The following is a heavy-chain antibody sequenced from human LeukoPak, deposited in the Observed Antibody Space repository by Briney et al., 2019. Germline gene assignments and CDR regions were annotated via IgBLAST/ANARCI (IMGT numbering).Heavy chain of an antibody. J-gene: IGHJ4*02. D-gene: IGHD2-21*02. CDR2: ISGSDPGT. V-gene: IGHV3-23*01. CDR1: GFSFSSFG. CDR3: AKGSRGSCRGAYCYSFDN. Sequence: QPGGSLRLSCAASGFSFSSFGMSWVRQAPGKGLEWVSAISGSDPGTYYADSVKGRFTISRVNSRNTLYLQMNRLRVEDTAVYYCAKGSRGSCRGAYCYSFDNWGQGAVVTVSS.